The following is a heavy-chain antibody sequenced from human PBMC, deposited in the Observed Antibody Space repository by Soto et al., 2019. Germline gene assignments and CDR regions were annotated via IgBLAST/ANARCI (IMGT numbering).Heavy chain of an antibody. CDR3: ARLFGDYVGWFDP. CDR1: GGSITSGPYY. J-gene: IGHJ5*02. D-gene: IGHD4-17*01. Sequence: QVQLQESGPGLVKPSQTLSLTCTVSGGSITSGPYYWSWIRQHPGKGLEWIGYIYYTGSTYSNPSLESRITMSVDTSKNQFSLKLRSVTAAYTAVYYCARLFGDYVGWFDPWGQGTLVTVSS. V-gene: IGHV4-31*03. CDR2: IYYTGST.